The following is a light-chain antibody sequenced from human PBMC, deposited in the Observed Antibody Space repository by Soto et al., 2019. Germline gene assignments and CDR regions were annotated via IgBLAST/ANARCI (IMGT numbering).Light chain of an antibody. CDR1: SSDVGGYNY. V-gene: IGLV2-14*01. CDR2: EDS. CDR3: SSYTSFSTYV. Sequence: QSVLTQPASVSGSPGQSITISCTGTSSDVGGYNYVSWYQQHPGKAPKLMIYEDSNRPSGVSNRFSGSKSDNTASLTISGLQAEDEADYYCSSYTSFSTYVFGTGTKLTVL. J-gene: IGLJ1*01.